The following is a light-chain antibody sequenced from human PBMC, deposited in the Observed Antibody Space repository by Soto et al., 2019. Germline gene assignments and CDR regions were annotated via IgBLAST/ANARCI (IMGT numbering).Light chain of an antibody. CDR1: QSVSSY. J-gene: IGKJ4*01. CDR2: DAT. V-gene: IGKV3-11*01. CDR3: QQRANWPLT. Sequence: EIVLTQSPATLSLSPGERATLSCRASQSVSSYLAWYQQKVGQAPRLLIYDATNRATGIPARFSGSGSGTDFTLTLSSLEPEDFAVYYCQQRANWPLTFGGGTEVEIK.